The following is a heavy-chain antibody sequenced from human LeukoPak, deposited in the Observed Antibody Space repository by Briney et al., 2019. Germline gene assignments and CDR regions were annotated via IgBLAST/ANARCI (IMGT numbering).Heavy chain of an antibody. Sequence: SETLSLTCTVSGYSISSGYYWGWIRQPPGKGLEWIGSIYHSGSTYYNPSLKSRVTISVDTSKNQFSLKLSSVTAADTAVYYCARHYSSSSRVPFEYWGQGTLVTVSS. V-gene: IGHV4-38-2*02. CDR3: ARHYSSSSRVPFEY. J-gene: IGHJ4*02. D-gene: IGHD6-6*01. CDR2: IYHSGST. CDR1: GYSISSGYY.